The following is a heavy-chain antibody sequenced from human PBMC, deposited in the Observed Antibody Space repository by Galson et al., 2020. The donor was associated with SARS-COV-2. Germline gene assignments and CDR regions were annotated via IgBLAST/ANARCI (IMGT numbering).Heavy chain of an antibody. J-gene: IGHJ3*02. D-gene: IGHD5-18*01. CDR3: ARDGTAMVTNGFDI. V-gene: IGHV1-2*02. CDR1: GYTFTGYY. Sequence: ASVKVSCKASGYTFTGYYMHWVRPAPGQGLEWLGWINPNSGRTHYAQQFQGRVTMTRDTSISIAYMALSRLRSDDTAVYYCARDGTAMVTNGFDIWGQGTMVTVSS. CDR2: INPNSGRT.